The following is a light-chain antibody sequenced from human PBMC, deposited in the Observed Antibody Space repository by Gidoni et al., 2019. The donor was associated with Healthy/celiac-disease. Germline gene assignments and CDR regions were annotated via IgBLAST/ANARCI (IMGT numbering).Light chain of an antibody. V-gene: IGKV1-39*01. CDR3: QQSYSTPPYT. CDR1: QSISSY. J-gene: IGKJ2*01. CDR2: AAS. Sequence: DMHTTHSPSSLSASVGDRVTITCRASQSISSYLNWYQQKPGKAPKLLIYAASSLQSGVPSRFSGSGSGTDFTLTISSLQPEDFATYYCQQSYSTPPYTFGQGTKLEIK.